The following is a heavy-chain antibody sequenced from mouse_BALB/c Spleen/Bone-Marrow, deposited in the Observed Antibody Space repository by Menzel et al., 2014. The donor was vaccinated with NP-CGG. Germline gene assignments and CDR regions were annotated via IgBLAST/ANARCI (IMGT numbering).Heavy chain of an antibody. V-gene: IGHV1-7*01. D-gene: IGHD2-12*01. CDR1: RYTFTSYW. Sequence: VQLHQSGAELAKPWASVKMTCNASRYTFTSYWMHWVKQRPGQGLEWIGYINPSTGYTEYNQKFKDKATLTADKSSSTAYMQLSSITSEDAAVYYGTTTIPTTDYAKDYWGQGPSVNVPP. J-gene: IGHJ4*01. CDR3: TTTIPTTDYAKDY. CDR2: INPSTGYT.